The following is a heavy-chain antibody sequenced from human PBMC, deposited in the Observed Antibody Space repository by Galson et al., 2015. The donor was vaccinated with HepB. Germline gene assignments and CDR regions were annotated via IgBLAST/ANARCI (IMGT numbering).Heavy chain of an antibody. CDR2: IIPILGIA. CDR3: ARQVRGYSGYGPFDY. J-gene: IGHJ4*02. D-gene: IGHD5-12*01. Sequence: SVKVSCKASGGTFSSYTISWVRQAPGQGLEWMGRIIPILGIANYAQKVQGRVTITADKSTSTAYMELSSLRSEDTAVYYCARQVRGYSGYGPFDYWGQGTLVTVSS. CDR1: GGTFSSYT. V-gene: IGHV1-69*02.